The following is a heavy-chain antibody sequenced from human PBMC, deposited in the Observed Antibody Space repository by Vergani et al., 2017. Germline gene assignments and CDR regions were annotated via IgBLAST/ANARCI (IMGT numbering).Heavy chain of an antibody. D-gene: IGHD3-9*01. J-gene: IGHJ4*03. CDR3: ARGDYGNLGGYRY. CDR2: INPSGGHT. CDR1: GYTFSNYY. Sequence: QVQVVQSGAEVKKSGASVKVSRKTSGYTFSNYYLHWVRQAPGQGLEWMGIINPSGGHTNYEQKCQGRVTMTRDTSTSTVDMELSSLRSEETARYYCARGDYGNLGGYRYWGQGNLGTVSA. V-gene: IGHV1-46*03.